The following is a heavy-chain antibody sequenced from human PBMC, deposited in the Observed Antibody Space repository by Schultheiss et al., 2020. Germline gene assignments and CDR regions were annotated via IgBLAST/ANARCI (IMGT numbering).Heavy chain of an antibody. CDR2: IIPIFGTA. CDR1: GGTFSSYA. Sequence: SVKVSCKASGGTFSSYAISWVRQAPGQGLEWMGGIIPIFGTANYAQKFQGRVTITADESTSTAYMELSSLRSEDTAVYYCARVTVVAAIGWFDPWGQGTLVTVSA. CDR3: ARVTVVAAIGWFDP. D-gene: IGHD2-15*01. V-gene: IGHV1-69*13. J-gene: IGHJ5*02.